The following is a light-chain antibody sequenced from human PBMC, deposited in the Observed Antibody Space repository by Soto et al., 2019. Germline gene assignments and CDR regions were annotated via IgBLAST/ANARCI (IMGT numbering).Light chain of an antibody. V-gene: IGLV1-40*01. CDR2: GNS. Sequence: QSVLTQPPSVSGAPGQRVTISCTGSSSNIGAGYDVHWYQQLPGTAPKLLIYGNSNRPSGVPDRFSGSKSANTASLTISGLQAEDEADYYCTSYTTSISLYVFGPGTMVTVL. J-gene: IGLJ1*01. CDR3: TSYTTSISLYV. CDR1: SSNIGAGYD.